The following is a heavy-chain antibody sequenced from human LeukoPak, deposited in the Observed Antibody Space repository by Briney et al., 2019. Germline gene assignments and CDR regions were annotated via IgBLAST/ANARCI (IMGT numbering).Heavy chain of an antibody. CDR1: GFIFSTYW. CDR2: IKQDGSDK. V-gene: IGHV3-7*03. J-gene: IGHJ5*02. Sequence: GGSLRLSCAASGFIFSTYWMSWVRQAPGKGLEWVANIKQDGSDKYYVDSVKGRFTISRDNAKNSLYLQMNSLRAEDTAVYYCARGRGYSQSNWVDPWGQGTMVTVSA. D-gene: IGHD5-18*01. CDR3: ARGRGYSQSNWVDP.